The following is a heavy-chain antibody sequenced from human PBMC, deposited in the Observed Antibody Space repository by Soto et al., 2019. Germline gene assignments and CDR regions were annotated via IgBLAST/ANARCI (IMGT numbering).Heavy chain of an antibody. CDR1: GGTFSSYA. CDR2: IIPIFGTA. D-gene: IGHD1-1*01. Sequence: SVKVSCKASGGTFSSYAISWVRQAPGQGLEWMGGIIPIFGTANYAQKFQGRVTITADESTSTAYMELSSLRSEDTAVYYCARGQRTPPYYYYGMDVWGQGTTVTVSS. J-gene: IGHJ6*02. CDR3: ARGQRTPPYYYYGMDV. V-gene: IGHV1-69*13.